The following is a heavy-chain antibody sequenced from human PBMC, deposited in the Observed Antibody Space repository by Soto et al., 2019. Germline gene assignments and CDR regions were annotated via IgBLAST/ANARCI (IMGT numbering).Heavy chain of an antibody. D-gene: IGHD2-2*01. CDR1: GFTFITYA. CDR3: ARDQGRSITCQLDY. J-gene: IGHJ4*02. Sequence: GGSLRPSCAVSGFTFITYAIHFVRQAPGKGLEWVAVISYDGSNTYYADSVKGRFTISRDNMLYLQMNSLRAEDTAVYYCARDQGRSITCQLDYWGQGTLVTVSS. CDR2: ISYDGSNT. V-gene: IGHV3-30-3*01.